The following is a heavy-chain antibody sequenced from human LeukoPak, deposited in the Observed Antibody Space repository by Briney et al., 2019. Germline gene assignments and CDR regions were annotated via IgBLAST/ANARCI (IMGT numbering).Heavy chain of an antibody. CDR3: AREDYGDSRYYFDY. CDR1: GGSISSYY. V-gene: IGHV4-4*07. CDR2: IYTSGST. Sequence: PSETLSLTCTVSGGSISSYYWSWIRQPPGKGLEWIGRIYTSGSTNYNPSLKSRVTMSVDTSKNQFSLKLSSVTAADTAVYYCAREDYGDSRYYFDYWGQGTLVTVSS. D-gene: IGHD4-17*01. J-gene: IGHJ4*02.